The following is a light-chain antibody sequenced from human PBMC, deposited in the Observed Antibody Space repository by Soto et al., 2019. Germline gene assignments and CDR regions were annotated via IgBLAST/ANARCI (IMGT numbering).Light chain of an antibody. Sequence: EIVLTQSPATLSLSPGERATLSCRASQSVSSYLAWYQQKPGQAPRLLIYDASNRATGIPARFSGSGSGTDFTLTIRSLEPEDFAVYYCQPRSNWPPYTFGQGTKLEIK. J-gene: IGKJ2*01. V-gene: IGKV3-11*01. CDR1: QSVSSY. CDR3: QPRSNWPPYT. CDR2: DAS.